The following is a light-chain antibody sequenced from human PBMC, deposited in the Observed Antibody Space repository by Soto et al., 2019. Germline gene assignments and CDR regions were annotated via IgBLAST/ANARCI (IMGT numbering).Light chain of an antibody. Sequence: QAVLTRPPSVSGAPGQRVTISCTGSSSNIGAGYDVHWYQQLPGTAPKLLIYNNNNRPSGVPDRFSGSKSVTSASLAITGLQADDEADYYCQSYDSSLSGVVFGGGTKLTVL. CDR1: SSNIGAGYD. V-gene: IGLV1-40*01. CDR3: QSYDSSLSGVV. J-gene: IGLJ2*01. CDR2: NNN.